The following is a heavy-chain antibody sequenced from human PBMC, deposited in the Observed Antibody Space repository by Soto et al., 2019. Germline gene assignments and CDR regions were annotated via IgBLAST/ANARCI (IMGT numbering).Heavy chain of an antibody. CDR1: GGSVNGYY. CDR3: ARDYRAPSAGAMDV. V-gene: IGHV4-34*10. Sequence: SETLSLTCAVYGGSVNGYYWNWIRQPPGKGLEWIGEINHTGGTHYNPSLKSRVTMSVDTSKNQFSLKLTSVTAADTAVYYCARDYRAPSAGAMDVWGQGTTVTVSS. D-gene: IGHD2-15*01. J-gene: IGHJ6*02. CDR2: INHTGGT.